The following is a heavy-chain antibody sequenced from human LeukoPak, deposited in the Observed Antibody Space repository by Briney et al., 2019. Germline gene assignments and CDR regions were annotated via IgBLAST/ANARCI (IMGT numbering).Heavy chain of an antibody. CDR3: AVDVEMATAESGVDY. J-gene: IGHJ4*02. CDR1: GGSISSSSYF. V-gene: IGHV4-39*01. D-gene: IGHD5-24*01. CDR2: IYYSGST. Sequence: SETLSLTCTVSGGSISSSSYFWGWIRQPPGKGLEWIGSIYYSGSTYYNPSLKSRVTISVDTSKNQFSLKLSSVTADDTAVYYCAVDVEMATAESGVDYWGQGTLVTVSS.